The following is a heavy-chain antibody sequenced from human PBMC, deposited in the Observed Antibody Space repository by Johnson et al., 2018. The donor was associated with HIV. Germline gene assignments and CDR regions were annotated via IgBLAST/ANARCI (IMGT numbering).Heavy chain of an antibody. V-gene: IGHV3-30*04. CDR3: RAEDTAVCYCAKLDLGDNVRGLIGLRWAM. D-gene: IGHD3-10*02. J-gene: IGHJ1*01. CDR1: GFTFSSYA. Sequence: QVQLVESGGGVVQHGRSLRLSCAASGFTFSSYAMHWVRQAPGKGLEWVAVISYDGSNKYYADSVKGRFTISRDNSKNTLYLQMNSLRVEDTKMNSLRAEDTAVCYCAKLDLGDNVRGLIGLRWAMWG. CDR2: ISYDGSNK.